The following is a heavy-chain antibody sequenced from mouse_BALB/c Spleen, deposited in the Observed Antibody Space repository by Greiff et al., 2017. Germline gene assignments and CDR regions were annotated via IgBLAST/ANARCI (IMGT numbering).Heavy chain of an antibody. CDR1: GFNIKDTY. CDR3: ASPLLRLRWYFDV. J-gene: IGHJ1*01. D-gene: IGHD1-2*01. CDR2: IDPANGNT. Sequence: EVKLVESGAELVKPGASVKLSCTASGFNIKDTYMHWVKQRPEQGLEWIGRIDPANGNTKYDPKFQGKATITADTSSNTAYLQLSSLTSEDTAVYYCASPLLRLRWYFDVWGAGTTVTVSS. V-gene: IGHV14-3*02.